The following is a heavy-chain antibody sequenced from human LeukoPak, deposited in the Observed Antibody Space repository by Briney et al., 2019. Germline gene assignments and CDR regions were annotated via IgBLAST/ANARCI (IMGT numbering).Heavy chain of an antibody. J-gene: IGHJ4*02. CDR1: GFTFSSYS. CDR2: ISSSSSYM. V-gene: IGHV3-21*01. CDR3: ARALEYSSGWYDY. Sequence: GGSLRLSCAASGFTFSSYSMNWVRQAPGKGLEWVSSISSSSSYMYYADSVKGRLTISRDNAKNSLYLQMNSLRAEDTAVYYCARALEYSSGWYDYWGQGTLVTVSS. D-gene: IGHD6-19*01.